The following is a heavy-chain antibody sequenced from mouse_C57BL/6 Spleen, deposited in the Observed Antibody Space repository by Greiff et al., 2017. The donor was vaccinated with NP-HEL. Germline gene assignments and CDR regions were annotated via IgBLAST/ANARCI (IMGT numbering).Heavy chain of an antibody. CDR3: ARSGDYDGSGFDY. CDR2: IYPGDGDT. J-gene: IGHJ2*01. V-gene: IGHV1-82*01. D-gene: IGHD2-4*01. CDR1: GYAFSSSW. Sequence: VKLQESGPELVKPGASVKISCKASGYAFSSSWMNWVKQRPGKGLEWIGRIYPGDGDTNYNGKFKGKATLTADKSSSTAYMQLSSLTSEDAAVYVCARSGDYDGSGFDYWGQGTTLTVSS.